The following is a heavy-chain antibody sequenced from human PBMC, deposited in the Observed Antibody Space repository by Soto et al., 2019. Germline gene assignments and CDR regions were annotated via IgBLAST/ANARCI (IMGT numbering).Heavy chain of an antibody. V-gene: IGHV3-15*01. CDR3: TTWAGAISNDY. J-gene: IGHJ4*02. CDR2: IKSKTDGGTT. Sequence: EVQLVESGGGLVKPGGSLRLSCAASGFTFSNAWMSWVRQAPGKGLEWVGRIKSKTDGGTTDYAEPVKGRFTISRDDSKNTLYLQMNSLKTEDTAVYYCTTWAGAISNDYWGQGTLVTVSS. CDR1: GFTFSNAW. D-gene: IGHD3-16*02.